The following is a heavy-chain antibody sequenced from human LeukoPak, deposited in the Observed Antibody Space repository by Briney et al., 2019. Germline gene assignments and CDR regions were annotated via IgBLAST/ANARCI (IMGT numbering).Heavy chain of an antibody. J-gene: IGHJ6*02. Sequence: GASVKVSCKASGGTFSSYAISWVRQAPGQGLEWMGGIIPIFGTANYAQKFQGRVTITADESTSTAYMELSSLRSEDTAVYYCAKDLHSNYLLVAEYYGMDVWGQGTTVTVSS. V-gene: IGHV1-69*13. CDR1: GGTFSSYA. D-gene: IGHD4-11*01. CDR3: AKDLHSNYLLVAEYYGMDV. CDR2: IIPIFGTA.